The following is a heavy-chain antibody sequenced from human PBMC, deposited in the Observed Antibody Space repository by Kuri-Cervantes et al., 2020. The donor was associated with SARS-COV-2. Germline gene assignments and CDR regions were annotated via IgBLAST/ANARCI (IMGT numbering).Heavy chain of an antibody. CDR3: ARDRDDIVVVPAAIGTDAFDI. V-gene: IGHV4-61*09. CDR1: SGSLSSGNYS. J-gene: IGHJ3*02. Sequence: SQTLSLTCVVSSGSLSSGNYSWNWIRQPAGKGLEWIGHIYTSGSTNSNPSLKSRVTISVDTSKHQFSLKLNSVTAADTAVYYCARDRDDIVVVPAAIGTDAFDIWGQGTMVTVSS. D-gene: IGHD2-2*02. CDR2: IYTSGST.